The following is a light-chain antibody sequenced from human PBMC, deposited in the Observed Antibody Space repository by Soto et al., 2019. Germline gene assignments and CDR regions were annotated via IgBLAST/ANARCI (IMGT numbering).Light chain of an antibody. CDR3: QQSYSTAWT. Sequence: DIQMTQSPYSLSASVGDRVTITCRASQSISRYLNWYQQKPGKAPKLLIYAASSLQSGVPSRFSGSGSGTDFTLTISSLQPEDFAAYFCQQSYSTAWTLGQGTKVEIK. CDR2: AAS. CDR1: QSISRY. V-gene: IGKV1-39*01. J-gene: IGKJ1*01.